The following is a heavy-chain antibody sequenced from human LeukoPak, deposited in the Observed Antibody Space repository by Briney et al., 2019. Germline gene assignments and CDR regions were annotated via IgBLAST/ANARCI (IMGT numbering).Heavy chain of an antibody. D-gene: IGHD2-2*01. J-gene: IGHJ4*02. CDR2: INPNSGGT. V-gene: IGHV1-2*02. CDR3: ARASVGYCSSTSCYPAYYFDY. CDR1: GYTFTGYY. Sequence: ASVKVSCKASGYTFTGYYMHWVRQAPGQGLEWMGWINPNSGGTNYAQKFQGRVTMTRDTSISTAYMELSRLRSDDTAVYYCARASVGYCSSTSCYPAYYFDYWGQGTLVTVSS.